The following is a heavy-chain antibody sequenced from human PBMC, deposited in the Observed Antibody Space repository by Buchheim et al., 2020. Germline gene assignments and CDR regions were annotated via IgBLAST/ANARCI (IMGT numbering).Heavy chain of an antibody. J-gene: IGHJ6*03. Sequence: QVQLQESGPGLVKPSETLSLTCTVSGGSISSYYWSWIRQPPGKGLEWIGYNYYSGSTNYNPSLKSRVTISVDKSKNQFSLKLSSVTAADTAVYYCARGRIVGAPPGGYYYMDVWGKGTT. CDR2: NYYSGST. CDR3: ARGRIVGAPPGGYYYMDV. D-gene: IGHD1-26*01. CDR1: GGSISSYY. V-gene: IGHV4-59*01.